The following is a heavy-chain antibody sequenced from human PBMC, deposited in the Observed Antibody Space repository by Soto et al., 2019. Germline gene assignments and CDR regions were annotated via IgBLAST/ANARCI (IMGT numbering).Heavy chain of an antibody. CDR3: ARHSTYYDFWSGYQDTPGYFDY. V-gene: IGHV4-39*01. D-gene: IGHD3-3*01. CDR1: GGSISSSSYY. CDR2: IYYSGST. J-gene: IGHJ4*02. Sequence: QLQLQESGPGLVKPSETLSLTCTVSGGSISSSSYYWGWIRQPPGKGLEWIGSIYYSGSTYYNPSLKSRVTISVDTSKNQFSLKLSSVTAADTAVYYCARHSTYYDFWSGYQDTPGYFDYWGQGTLVTVSS.